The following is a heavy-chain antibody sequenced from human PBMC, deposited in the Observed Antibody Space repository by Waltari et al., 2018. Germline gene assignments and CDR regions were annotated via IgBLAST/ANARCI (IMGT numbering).Heavy chain of an antibody. V-gene: IGHV1-2*02. CDR3: ARRYYYDSSGYSTHWYLDL. J-gene: IGHJ2*01. CDR1: GYTFTGYY. Sequence: QVQLVQSGAEVKKPGASVKVSCKASGYTFTGYYMHWVRQAPGQGLEWMGVINPNSGGTNYAQKFQGRVTMTRDTSISTAYMELSRLRSDDTAVYYCARRYYYDSSGYSTHWYLDLWGRGTLVTVSS. CDR2: INPNSGGT. D-gene: IGHD3-22*01.